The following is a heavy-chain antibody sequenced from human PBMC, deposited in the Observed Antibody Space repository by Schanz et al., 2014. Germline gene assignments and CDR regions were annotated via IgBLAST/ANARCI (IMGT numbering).Heavy chain of an antibody. CDR3: AKKVPAYNPFDS. CDR2: ISGSGGST. D-gene: IGHD1-1*01. Sequence: EVQLLESGGGLVQPGGSLRLSCAASGFTFSSYAMSWVRQAPGKGLEWVSAISGSGGSTYYADSVKGRFTISRDNSKNTLYLQMDSLRAEDTAVYFYAKKVPAYNPFDSWGQGTLVTVSS. J-gene: IGHJ4*02. CDR1: GFTFSSYA. V-gene: IGHV3-23*01.